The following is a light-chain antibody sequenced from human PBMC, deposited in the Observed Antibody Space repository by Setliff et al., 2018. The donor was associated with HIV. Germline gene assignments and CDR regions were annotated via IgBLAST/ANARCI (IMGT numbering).Light chain of an antibody. Sequence: FMLTQPHSVSESPGKTVTISCTRSSGSIADNYVQWFQQRPGSSPTIVISEDDQRPSGVPDRLSGSVDSSSNSASLTISGLKTEDEADYYCQSYDSNNHYVFGTGTKVTVL. J-gene: IGLJ1*01. CDR1: SGSIADNY. CDR3: QSYDSNNHYV. CDR2: EDD. V-gene: IGLV6-57*01.